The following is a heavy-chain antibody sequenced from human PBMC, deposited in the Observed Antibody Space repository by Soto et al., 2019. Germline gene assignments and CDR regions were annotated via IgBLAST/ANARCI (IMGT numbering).Heavy chain of an antibody. J-gene: IGHJ4*02. CDR1: GGSISSGGYY. CDR2: IYYSGST. CDR3: ARHYGSGSYYPNYFDY. V-gene: IGHV4-31*03. Sequence: QVQLQESGPGLVKPSQTLSLTCTVSGGSISSGGYYWSWIRQHPGKGLEWLGYIYYSGSTYYNPSHKSRVTISVDTSKDQFSLKLSSVTAADTAVYYCARHYGSGSYYPNYFDYWGQGTLVTVSS. D-gene: IGHD3-10*01.